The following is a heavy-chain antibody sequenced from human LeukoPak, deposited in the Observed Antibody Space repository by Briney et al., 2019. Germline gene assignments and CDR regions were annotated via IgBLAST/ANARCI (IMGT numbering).Heavy chain of an antibody. CDR1: GYTFTGYY. CDR2: VNPNSGGT. Sequence: ASVKVSCKASGYTFTGYYMHWVRQAPGQGLEWMGWVNPNSGGTNYAQKFQGRVTMTRDTSINTAYMELNRLRSDDTAVYYCARDDYGSGSYSYWGQGTLVTVSS. J-gene: IGHJ4*02. D-gene: IGHD3-10*01. V-gene: IGHV1-2*02. CDR3: ARDDYGSGSYSY.